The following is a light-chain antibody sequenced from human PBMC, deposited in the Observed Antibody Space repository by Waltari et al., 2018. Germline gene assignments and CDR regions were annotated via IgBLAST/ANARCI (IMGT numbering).Light chain of an antibody. CDR2: DVS. J-gene: IGLJ2*01. CDR1: SSDIGGYNF. Sequence: QSALTQPASVSGSPGQSITISCTGTSSDIGGYNFVSWYQQHPGKAPKLMIYDVSHRPSGVSDLFSGSKSGNTASLTISGLQAEDEANYFCSSSTSSSTVLFGGGTKLTAL. V-gene: IGLV2-14*03. CDR3: SSSTSSSTVL.